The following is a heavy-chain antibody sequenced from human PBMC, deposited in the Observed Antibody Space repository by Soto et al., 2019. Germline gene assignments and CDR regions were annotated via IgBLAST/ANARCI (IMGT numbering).Heavy chain of an antibody. CDR1: GGSFGGDSYH. D-gene: IGHD5-18*01. CDR2: IFKRGTT. V-gene: IGHV4-31*03. J-gene: IGHJ5*02. Sequence: QVQLQESGPGLVKPSQTLYLTCSSSGGSFGGDSYHWTWIRQRPGQGLEYIGYIFKRGTTFYTPSLTRRLALSADTSKRQFFLILNSVTAADTAVYYCARGTGGYRFDPGGQGTLVTVSS. CDR3: ARGTGGYRFDP.